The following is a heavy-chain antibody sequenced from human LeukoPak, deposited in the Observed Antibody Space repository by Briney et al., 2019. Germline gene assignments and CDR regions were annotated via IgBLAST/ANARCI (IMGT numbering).Heavy chain of an antibody. D-gene: IGHD3-22*01. CDR1: GFTFTTYS. Sequence: GGSLRLSCTASGFTFTTYSMDWVRQAPGKGLEWVSYISSSGSTIYYADSVKGRFTISRDNAKNSLYLQMNSLRAEDTAVYYCARCRDSSGYYCGAFDIWGQGTMVTVSS. J-gene: IGHJ3*02. CDR3: ARCRDSSGYYCGAFDI. V-gene: IGHV3-48*04. CDR2: ISSSGSTI.